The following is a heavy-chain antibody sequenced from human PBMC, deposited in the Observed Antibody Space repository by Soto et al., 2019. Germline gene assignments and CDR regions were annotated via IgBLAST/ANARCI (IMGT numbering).Heavy chain of an antibody. D-gene: IGHD2-2*01. Sequence: SETLSLTCTVSGGSISSYYWSWIRQPPGKGLEWIGYIYYSGSTNYNPSLKSRVTISVDTSKNQFSLKLSSVTAADTAVYYCARQNNYAHPANWFDPWGQGTLVTAPQ. CDR1: GGSISSYY. J-gene: IGHJ5*02. V-gene: IGHV4-59*01. CDR3: ARQNNYAHPANWFDP. CDR2: IYYSGST.